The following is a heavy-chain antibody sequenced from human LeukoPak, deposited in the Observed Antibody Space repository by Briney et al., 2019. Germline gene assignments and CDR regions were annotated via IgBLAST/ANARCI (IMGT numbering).Heavy chain of an antibody. CDR1: GFTFSSYS. Sequence: GGSLRLSCAASGFTFSSYSMNWVRQAPGKGLEWVSSISSSSSYIYYADSVKGRFTISRDNAKNSLYLQMNSLRAEDTAVYYCATSRKGSYVYFDYWGQGTLVTVSS. D-gene: IGHD3-16*01. J-gene: IGHJ4*02. CDR2: ISSSSSYI. CDR3: ATSRKGSYVYFDY. V-gene: IGHV3-21*01.